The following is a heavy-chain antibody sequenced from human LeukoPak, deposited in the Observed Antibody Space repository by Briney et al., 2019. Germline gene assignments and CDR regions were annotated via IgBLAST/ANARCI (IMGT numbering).Heavy chain of an antibody. V-gene: IGHV3-74*01. Sequence: GGSLRLSCAASGFTFSSYWMHWVRQAPGKGLVWVSRINSDGSSTNYADSVKGRLTISRDNAKSTLYLQMNSLRAEDTAVYYCARGKNDILTGYYNWFDPWGQGTLVTVSS. CDR1: GFTFSSYW. CDR2: INSDGSST. D-gene: IGHD3-9*01. CDR3: ARGKNDILTGYYNWFDP. J-gene: IGHJ5*02.